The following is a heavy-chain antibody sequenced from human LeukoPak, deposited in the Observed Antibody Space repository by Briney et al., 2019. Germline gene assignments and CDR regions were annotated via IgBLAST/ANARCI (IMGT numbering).Heavy chain of an antibody. J-gene: IGHJ4*02. V-gene: IGHV4-4*07. CDR2: IYTSGST. D-gene: IGHD1-26*01. Sequence: SETLSLTCTVSGGSISSYYRRWIRQPAGKGLEWIGRIYTSGSTNYNPSLKSRVTISVDTSKNQFSLKLRAVTAADTAVYFCARDRTGATPGYDYWGQGTLLTVSS. CDR3: ARDRTGATPGYDY. CDR1: GGSISSYY.